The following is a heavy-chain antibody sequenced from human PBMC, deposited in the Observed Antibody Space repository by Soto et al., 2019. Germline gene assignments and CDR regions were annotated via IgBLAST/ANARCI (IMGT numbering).Heavy chain of an antibody. D-gene: IGHD6-19*01. CDR3: ARGGWSVDF. V-gene: IGHV4-59*01. CDR2: IYYSGST. Sequence: PAETLSRTCTVSGGSISSYYWDWIRQPPGKGLEWIGYIYYSGSTNYNPSLKSRVTISVDTSKNQFSLKLNSVSAADTAVYYCARGGWSVDFWGQGTLVTVSS. CDR1: GGSISSYY. J-gene: IGHJ4*02.